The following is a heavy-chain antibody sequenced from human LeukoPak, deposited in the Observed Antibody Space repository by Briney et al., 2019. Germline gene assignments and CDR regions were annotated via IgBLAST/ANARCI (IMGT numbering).Heavy chain of an antibody. Sequence: GGSVKVSCKASGYTFTSYAMNWVRQAPGQGLEWMGWINTNTGNPTYAQGFTGRFVFSLDTSVSTAYLQISSLKAEDTAVYYCARVRVWELLYYFDYWGQGTLVTVSS. V-gene: IGHV7-4-1*02. CDR1: GYTFTSYA. J-gene: IGHJ4*02. CDR2: INTNTGNP. CDR3: ARVRVWELLYYFDY. D-gene: IGHD1-26*01.